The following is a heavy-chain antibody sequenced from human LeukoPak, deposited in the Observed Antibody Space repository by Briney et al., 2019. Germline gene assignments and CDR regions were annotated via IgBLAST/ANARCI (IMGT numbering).Heavy chain of an antibody. J-gene: IGHJ4*02. CDR2: ISGSGGST. V-gene: IGHV3-23*01. CDR3: AKPGWFGELSHFDY. Sequence: GGSLRLSCAASGFTFSSYAMSWVRQAPGKGREGVLAISGSGGSTYYADSVKGRFTISRDNSKNTLYLQMNSLRAEDTAVYYCAKPGWFGELSHFDYWGQGTLVTVSS. D-gene: IGHD3-10*01. CDR1: GFTFSSYA.